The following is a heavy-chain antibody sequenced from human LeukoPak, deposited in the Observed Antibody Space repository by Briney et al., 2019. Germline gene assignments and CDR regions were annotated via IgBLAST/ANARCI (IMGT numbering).Heavy chain of an antibody. CDR3: ARDPRRITIFGVVIRALDY. J-gene: IGHJ4*02. Sequence: SVKVSCKASGGTFSSYAISWVRQAPGQGLEWMGGIIPIFGTANYAQKFQGRVTMTRDTSISTAYMELSRLRSDDTAVYYCARDPRRITIFGVVIRALDYWGQGTLVTVSS. V-gene: IGHV1-69*05. D-gene: IGHD3-3*01. CDR1: GGTFSSYA. CDR2: IIPIFGTA.